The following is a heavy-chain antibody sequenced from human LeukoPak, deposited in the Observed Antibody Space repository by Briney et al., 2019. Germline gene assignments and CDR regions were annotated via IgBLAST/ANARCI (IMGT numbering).Heavy chain of an antibody. Sequence: GGSLRLSCAASGFTFRSYWMHWVRQASGKGLVWVSRINSDGSSTSYADSVKGRFTISRDNAKNTLYLQMNSLRAEDTAVYYCEILQSWSYYYYGREFGGKGPRVTVS. V-gene: IGHV3-74*01. D-gene: IGHD6-13*01. CDR3: EILQSWSYYYYGREF. J-gene: IGHJ6*04. CDR1: GFTFRSYW. CDR2: INSDGSST.